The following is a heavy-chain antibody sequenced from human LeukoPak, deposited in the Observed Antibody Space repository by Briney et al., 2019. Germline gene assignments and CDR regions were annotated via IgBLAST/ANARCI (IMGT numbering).Heavy chain of an antibody. CDR1: GGSFSGYY. J-gene: IGHJ5*02. Sequence: SETLSLTCAAYGGSFSGYYWSWIRQPPGKGLEWIGEINHSGSTNYNPSLKSRVTISVDTSKNQFSLKLSSVTAADTAVYYCARGCVGYCSGGSCYSVWFDPWGQGTLVIVSS. CDR3: ARGCVGYCSGGSCYSVWFDP. CDR2: INHSGST. D-gene: IGHD2-15*01. V-gene: IGHV4-34*01.